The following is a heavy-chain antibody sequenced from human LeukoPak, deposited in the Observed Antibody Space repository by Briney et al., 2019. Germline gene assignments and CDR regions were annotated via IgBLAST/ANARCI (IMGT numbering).Heavy chain of an antibody. J-gene: IGHJ4*02. CDR2: ISPYNGNT. Sequence: ASVTVSCKASGYTFTNYAITWVRQAPGQGLEWMGWISPYNGNTNFAQNLQGRVTMTTDTATSTAYMELRDLRSDDTAMYYCAITSARGTYRFLDYWGRGTLVTVSS. CDR3: AITSARGTYRFLDY. CDR1: GYTFTNYA. D-gene: IGHD3-16*02. V-gene: IGHV1-18*01.